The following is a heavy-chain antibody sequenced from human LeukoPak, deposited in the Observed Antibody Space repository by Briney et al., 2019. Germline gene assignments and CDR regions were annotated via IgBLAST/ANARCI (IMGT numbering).Heavy chain of an antibody. CDR3: ASQCGSESHY. CDR1: GFTFSSYW. V-gene: IGHV3-7*02. Sequence: GGSLRLSCAASGFTFSSYWMSWVRQAPGKGLEWVANINEDGSEKNYVDSVKGRFTISRDNAKNSLYLQMNSLRAEDTAVYYWASQCGSESHYWGQGTLVTVSS. D-gene: IGHD5-12*01. CDR2: INEDGSEK. J-gene: IGHJ4*02.